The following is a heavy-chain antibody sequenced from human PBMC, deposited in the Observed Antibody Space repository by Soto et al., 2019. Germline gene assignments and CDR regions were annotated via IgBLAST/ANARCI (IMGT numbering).Heavy chain of an antibody. Sequence: SETLSLTCTVSGGSISSSIYYWGWIRQPPGKGLEWIGSIYYSGSTYYNPSLKSRVTISVDTSKNQFSLKLSSVTAADTAVYYCARQNSNYAFYYYYCYMDVWGKGTTVTVSS. CDR2: IYYSGST. CDR1: GGSISSSIYY. D-gene: IGHD4-4*01. V-gene: IGHV4-39*01. CDR3: ARQNSNYAFYYYYCYMDV. J-gene: IGHJ6*03.